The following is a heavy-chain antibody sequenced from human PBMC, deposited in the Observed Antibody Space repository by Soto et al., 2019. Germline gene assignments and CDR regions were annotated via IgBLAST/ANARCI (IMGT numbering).Heavy chain of an antibody. V-gene: IGHV3-23*01. CDR2: ISGSGGST. D-gene: IGHD2-15*01. Sequence: EVQLLESGGGLVQPGGSLRLSCAASGFTFSSYAMSWVRQAPGKGLEWVSAISGSGGSTYYADSVKVRFTISRDNSKNTLYLQMNSLRAEDTAVYYCAKTVVAATWGFDAFDIWGQGTMVTVSS. J-gene: IGHJ3*02. CDR3: AKTVVAATWGFDAFDI. CDR1: GFTFSSYA.